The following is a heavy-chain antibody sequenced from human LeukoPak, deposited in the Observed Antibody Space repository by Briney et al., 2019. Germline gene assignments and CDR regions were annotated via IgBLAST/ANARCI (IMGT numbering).Heavy chain of an antibody. CDR2: INWNGGST. J-gene: IGHJ4*02. CDR1: GFTFGDYG. Sequence: GGSLRLSGAVSGFTFGDYGMSWVRQAPGKGLEWVSGINWNGGSTGYADSVKGRFTISRDNAKKSLYLKMNSLRGEDTAFYYCVRDYCGGDCYPFDYWGQGTLVTVSS. D-gene: IGHD2-21*02. CDR3: VRDYCGGDCYPFDY. V-gene: IGHV3-20*04.